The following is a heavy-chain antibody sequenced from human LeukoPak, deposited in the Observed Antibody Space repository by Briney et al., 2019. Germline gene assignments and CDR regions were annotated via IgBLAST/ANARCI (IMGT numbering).Heavy chain of an antibody. Sequence: SETLSLTCTVSGGSNSSYYWSWIRQPAGKGLEWIGRIYTSGSTNYNPSLKSRVTISVDTSKNQFSLKLSSVTAADTAVYYCASTYYYGSGSRTIDYWGQGTLVTVSS. CDR2: IYTSGST. J-gene: IGHJ4*02. V-gene: IGHV4-4*07. D-gene: IGHD3-10*01. CDR1: GGSNSSYY. CDR3: ASTYYYGSGSRTIDY.